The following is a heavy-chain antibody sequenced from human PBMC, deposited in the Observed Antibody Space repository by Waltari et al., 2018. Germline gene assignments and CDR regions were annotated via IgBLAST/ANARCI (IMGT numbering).Heavy chain of an antibody. D-gene: IGHD6-19*01. CDR2: ISSSGFTI. V-gene: IGHV3-11*04. Sequence: QASLVESGGALVRPGGSLRLSCTASGFAFSDFYMTWIRQAPGKGLEWISYISSSGFTIYYADSVKGRFVVSRDNAENSLFLEMNNLRVNDSAVYYCARGSVADPWGPGTLVSVSS. J-gene: IGHJ5*02. CDR1: GFAFSDFY. CDR3: ARGSVADP.